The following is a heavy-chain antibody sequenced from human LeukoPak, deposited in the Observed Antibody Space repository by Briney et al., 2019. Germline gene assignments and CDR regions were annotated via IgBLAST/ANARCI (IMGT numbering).Heavy chain of an antibody. CDR3: AKVGTIETTEELNWFDP. Sequence: PGGSLRLSCSASAITFGSYAMIWVRQAPGKGLEWVSIISSSGDSTYYADSVKGRFTFSRDNSKNTLSLQMSSLGADDTAVYYCAKVGTIETTEELNWFDPWGQGTLVTASS. D-gene: IGHD4-11*01. V-gene: IGHV3-23*01. CDR2: ISSSGDST. CDR1: AITFGSYA. J-gene: IGHJ5*02.